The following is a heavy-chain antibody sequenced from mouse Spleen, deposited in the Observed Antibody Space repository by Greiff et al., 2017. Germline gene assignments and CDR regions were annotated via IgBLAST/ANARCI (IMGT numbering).Heavy chain of an antibody. CDR3: ARLKENLGQLGGYFDV. V-gene: IGHV1-53*01. Sequence: QVQLKQPGTELVKPGASVKLSCKASGYTFTSYWMHWVKQRPGQGLEWIGNINPSNGGTNYNEKFKSKATLTVDKSSSTAYMQLSSLTSEDSAVYYCARLKENLGQLGGYFDVWGTGTTVTVSS. D-gene: IGHD4-1*02. CDR1: GYTFTSYW. CDR2: INPSNGGT. J-gene: IGHJ1*03.